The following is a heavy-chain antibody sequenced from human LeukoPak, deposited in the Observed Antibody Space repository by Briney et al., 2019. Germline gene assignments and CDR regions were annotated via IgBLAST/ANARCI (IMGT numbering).Heavy chain of an antibody. CDR3: ARDLPRRSYYDSSGYYKDAFDI. V-gene: IGHV1-18*01. D-gene: IGHD3-22*01. CDR2: ISAYNGNT. Sequence: SVKVSCKASGYTFTNYGISWVRQAPGQGLEWMGWISAYNGNTNYAQKLQGRVTMTTDTSTSTAYMELRRLSSDDTAVYYCARDLPRRSYYDSSGYYKDAFDIWGQGTMVTVSS. J-gene: IGHJ3*02. CDR1: GYTFTNYG.